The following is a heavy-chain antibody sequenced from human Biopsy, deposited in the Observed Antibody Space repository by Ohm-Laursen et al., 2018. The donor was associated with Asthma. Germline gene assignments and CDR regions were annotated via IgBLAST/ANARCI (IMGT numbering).Heavy chain of an antibody. CDR1: GGSLIGHY. CDR2: IDQSGYT. J-gene: IGHJ5*02. CDR3: ARAAITGIRGWFDP. Sequence: GTLSLTCTVYGGSLIGHYWNWIRQPPGEGLEWIGEIDQSGYTNYNPSLKSRVTISADTSKNQFHLNLSSVTAADTAVYFCARAAITGIRGWFDPWGQGTQVTVSS. D-gene: IGHD1-20*01. V-gene: IGHV4-34*01.